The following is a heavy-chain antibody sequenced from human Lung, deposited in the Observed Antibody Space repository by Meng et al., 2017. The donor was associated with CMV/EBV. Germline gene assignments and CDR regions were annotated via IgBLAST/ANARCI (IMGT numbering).Heavy chain of an antibody. J-gene: IGHJ4*02. CDR1: GYTLTSYG. Sequence: ASVKVSCKASGYTLTSYGIRWVRQAPGQGLDWMGWISAYNGNTNYAQKLQGRVTMTTDTSTSTAYPELRMLRSDATAVYYCARNRCCSNTSCCFDYWGQGTLVTVSS. CDR3: ARNRCCSNTSCCFDY. V-gene: IGHV1-18*01. CDR2: ISAYNGNT. D-gene: IGHD2-2*01.